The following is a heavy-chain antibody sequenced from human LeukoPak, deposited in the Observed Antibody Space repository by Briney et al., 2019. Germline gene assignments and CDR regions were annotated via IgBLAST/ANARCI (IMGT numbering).Heavy chain of an antibody. J-gene: IGHJ4*02. V-gene: IGHV1-8*01. D-gene: IGHD3-10*01. CDR2: MNPNSGNT. Sequence: ASVKVSCKASGYTFTSYDINWVRQATGQGLGWMGWMNPNSGNTGYAQKFQGRVTMTRNTSISTAYMELSSLRSEDTAVYYCARGRRGSGKYYFDYWGQGTLVTVSS. CDR3: ARGRRGSGKYYFDY. CDR1: GYTFTSYD.